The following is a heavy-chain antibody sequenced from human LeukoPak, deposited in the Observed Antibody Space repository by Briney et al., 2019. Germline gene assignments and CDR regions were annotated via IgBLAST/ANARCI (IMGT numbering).Heavy chain of an antibody. CDR3: ARETEDDSIFGVVFGPLDY. Sequence: ASVKVSCKASGDTFTSYGISWVRQAPGQGLEWMGRILPIIHIPDYAQKFQDRVTITADTSTNTAYMELGSLRSEDTAVYYCARETEDDSIFGVVFGPLDYWGQGTLVTVSS. CDR1: GDTFTSYG. V-gene: IGHV1-69*04. J-gene: IGHJ4*02. D-gene: IGHD3-3*01. CDR2: ILPIIHIP.